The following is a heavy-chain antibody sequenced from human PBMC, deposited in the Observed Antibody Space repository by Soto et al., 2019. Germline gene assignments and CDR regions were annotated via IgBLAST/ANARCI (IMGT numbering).Heavy chain of an antibody. D-gene: IGHD2-21*02. CDR3: ARSIVVVTALDY. CDR2: INAGNGNT. V-gene: IGHV1-3*01. Sequence: ASVKGSCKASGYSFPSYAMHWVLHAPGQRLEWMGWINAGNGNTKYSQKFQGRVTITRDTSASTAYMELSSLRSEDTSVYYCARSIVVVTALDYWGQGTLVTVSS. J-gene: IGHJ4*02. CDR1: GYSFPSYA.